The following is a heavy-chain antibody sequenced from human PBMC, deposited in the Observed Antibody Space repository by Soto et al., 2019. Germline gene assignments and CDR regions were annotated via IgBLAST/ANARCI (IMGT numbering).Heavy chain of an antibody. CDR3: ARDLARDLIVVVTELDP. Sequence: VASVKVSCKASGYTFTGYYMHWVRQAPGQGLEWMGWINPNSGGTNYAQKFQGRVTMTRDTSISTAYMELSRLRSDDTAVYYCARDLARDLIVVVTELDPWGQGTLVTVSS. V-gene: IGHV1-2*02. CDR1: GYTFTGYY. CDR2: INPNSGGT. J-gene: IGHJ5*02. D-gene: IGHD3-22*01.